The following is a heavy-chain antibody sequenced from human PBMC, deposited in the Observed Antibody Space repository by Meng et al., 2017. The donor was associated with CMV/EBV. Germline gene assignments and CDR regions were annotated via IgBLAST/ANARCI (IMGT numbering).Heavy chain of an antibody. V-gene: IGHV3-30-3*01. CDR3: AREDACY. J-gene: IGHJ4*02. CDR2: LSYDGSNK. CDR1: GFTFSSYA. Sequence: VHHVGVGGGGVQTGSSLEIAWEVHGFTFSSYAMHWVRQAPGKGLEWVAVLSYDGSNKYYADSVKGRFTISRDNSKNTLYLQMNSLRAEDTAVYYCAREDACYWGQGTLVTVSS.